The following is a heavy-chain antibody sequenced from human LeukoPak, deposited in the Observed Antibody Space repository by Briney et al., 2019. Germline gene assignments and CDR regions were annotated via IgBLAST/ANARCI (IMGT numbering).Heavy chain of an antibody. V-gene: IGHV3-64D*06. CDR1: GFTFSSYR. CDR3: VKGQFGSSWYSYFDY. Sequence: GGSLRLSCAVSGFTFSSYRMSWVRQAPGKGLEYVSAISSNGGSTYYTDSVKGRFTISRDNSKNTLDLQMSSLRPEDTAVYYCVKGQFGSSWYSYFDYWGQGTLVTVSS. J-gene: IGHJ4*02. D-gene: IGHD6-13*01. CDR2: ISSNGGST.